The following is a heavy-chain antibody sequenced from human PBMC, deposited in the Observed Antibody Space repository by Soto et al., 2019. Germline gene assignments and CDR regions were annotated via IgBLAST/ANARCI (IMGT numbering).Heavy chain of an antibody. J-gene: IGHJ5*02. CDR1: GFPFGTTD. V-gene: IGHV3-23*01. Sequence: GGSLRLSCAASGFPFGTTDMSWVRQAPGEGLEWVSTIDGSGGITFYADSVKGRFTISRDNSRNTVYLQMNSLRGDDTALYYCVKNSGWFDTWGQGALVTVSS. D-gene: IGHD3-10*01. CDR2: IDGSGGIT. CDR3: VKNSGWFDT.